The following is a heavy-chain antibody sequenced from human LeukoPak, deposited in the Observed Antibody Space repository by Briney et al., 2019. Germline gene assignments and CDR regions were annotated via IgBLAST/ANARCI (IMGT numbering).Heavy chain of an antibody. V-gene: IGHV1-8*01. CDR2: MNPNSGNT. J-gene: IGHJ5*02. CDR3: ARVFVHYYDSSGYYYENWFDP. D-gene: IGHD3-22*01. CDR1: GYTFTSYD. Sequence: ASVKVSCKASGYTFTSYDINWVRQATGQGLEWMGWMNPNSGNTGYAQKFQGRVTMTRSTSISTAYMELSSLRSEDTAVYYCARVFVHYYDSSGYYYENWFDPWGQGTLVTVSS.